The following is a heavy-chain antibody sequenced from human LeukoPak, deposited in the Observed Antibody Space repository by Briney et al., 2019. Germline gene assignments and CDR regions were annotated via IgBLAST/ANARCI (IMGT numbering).Heavy chain of an antibody. CDR3: AKYRPLAGLEY. D-gene: IGHD6-19*01. CDR2: ISSSSSYI. Sequence: PGGSLRLSCAASGFTFSSYSMNWVRQAPGKGLEWVSSISSSSSYIYYADSVKGRFTISRDNAKNSLYLQMNSLRDKDTAVYYCAKYRPLAGLEYWGQGTLVAVSS. V-gene: IGHV3-21*01. CDR1: GFTFSSYS. J-gene: IGHJ4*02.